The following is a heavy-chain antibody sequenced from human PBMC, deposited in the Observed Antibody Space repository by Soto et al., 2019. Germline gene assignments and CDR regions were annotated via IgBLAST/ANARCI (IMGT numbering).Heavy chain of an antibody. CDR1: GGSFSGYY. V-gene: IGHV4-34*01. D-gene: IGHD3-3*01. CDR2: INHSGST. J-gene: IGHJ6*04. Sequence: SETLSLTCAVYGGSFSGYYWSWIRQPPGKGLEWIGEINHSGSTNYNPSLKSRVTISVDTSKNQFSLKLSSVTAADTAVYYCARGVRKGKDDFCFVDVWGKGTTVTVSS. CDR3: ARGVRKGKDDFCFVDV.